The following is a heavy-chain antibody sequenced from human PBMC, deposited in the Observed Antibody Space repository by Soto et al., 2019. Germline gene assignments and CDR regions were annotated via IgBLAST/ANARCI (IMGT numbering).Heavy chain of an antibody. V-gene: IGHV3-30-3*01. D-gene: IGHD2-2*01. CDR1: GFTFSSYA. Sequence: GGSLRLSCAASGFTFSSYAMHWVRQAPGKGLEWVAVISYDGSNKYYADSVKGRFTISRDNSKNTLYLQMNSLRAEDTAVYYCARDHVPAAMNCFDYWGQGTLVTVSS. CDR3: ARDHVPAAMNCFDY. J-gene: IGHJ4*02. CDR2: ISYDGSNK.